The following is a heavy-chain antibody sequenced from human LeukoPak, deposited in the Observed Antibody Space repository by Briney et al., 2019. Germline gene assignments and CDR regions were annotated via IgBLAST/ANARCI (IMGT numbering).Heavy chain of an antibody. CDR1: GDSTSNFY. CDR3: ALAPNSNWFDF. Sequence: SETLSLTCTVSGDSTSNFYWNWIRQSPGKGLEWIGNIHYSGSSVYSPSLKGRVTISIDTSRRQFFLRLNSVTAADTAVYFCALAPNSNWFDFWGPGTLVTVSS. J-gene: IGHJ5*01. V-gene: IGHV4-59*03. D-gene: IGHD2-8*01. CDR2: IHYSGSS.